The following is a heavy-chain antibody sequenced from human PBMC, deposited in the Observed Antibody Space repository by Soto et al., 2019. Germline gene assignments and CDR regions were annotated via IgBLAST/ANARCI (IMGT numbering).Heavy chain of an antibody. CDR1: GYTFSSYG. CDR3: ARNFVRGTVPFDH. J-gene: IGHJ4*02. Sequence: ASVKVSCKASGYTFSSYGISWVRQAPGQGLEWMGWISADNGNTNYAHKLQGRVAMTTDTSTSTAYMELRSLRSDDTAVYYCARNFVRGTVPFDHWGQGTRETVSS. CDR2: ISADNGNT. D-gene: IGHD3-10*02. V-gene: IGHV1-18*01.